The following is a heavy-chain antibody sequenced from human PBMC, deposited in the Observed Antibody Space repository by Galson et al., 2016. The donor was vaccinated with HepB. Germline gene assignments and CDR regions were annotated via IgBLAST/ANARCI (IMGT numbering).Heavy chain of an antibody. CDR2: IAGSGSNI. CDR3: AYNQNYGAGVYWFYGMDV. D-gene: IGHD3-10*01. V-gene: IGHV3-21*01. J-gene: IGHJ6*02. Sequence: SLRLSCAASGFRFSDYTISWVRQAPGKGLEWVASIAGSGSNIYYADSMKGRFTISRDNAKTLLYQQMNSLRADDTAVYYCAYNQNYGAGVYWFYGMDVWGQGTTVTVAS. CDR1: GFRFSDYT.